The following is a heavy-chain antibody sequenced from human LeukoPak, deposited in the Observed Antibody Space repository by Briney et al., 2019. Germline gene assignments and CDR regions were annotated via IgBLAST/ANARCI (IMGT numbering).Heavy chain of an antibody. CDR3: ARGKAAFDY. J-gene: IGHJ4*02. CDR1: GGSFSGYY. Sequence: RPSETLSLTCAVYGGSFSGYYWSWIRQPPGKGLEWIGEINNSGSTNYNPSLKSRVTILVDTSKNQSSLKLSSVTAADTAVYYCARGKAAFDYWGQGTLVTVSS. V-gene: IGHV4-34*01. CDR2: INNSGST.